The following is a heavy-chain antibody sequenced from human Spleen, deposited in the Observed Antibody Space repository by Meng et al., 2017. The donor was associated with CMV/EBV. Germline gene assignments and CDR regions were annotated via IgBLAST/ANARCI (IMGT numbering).Heavy chain of an antibody. Sequence: LKISCAASGFNFGPHSMHWVRQAPGKGLEWVAVISKDGSETFYGESVKGRFTISRDNAKNTLFLQMNSLRAEDRGVYYCARDHGYYNYYVGNYGGQGTLVTVSS. CDR3: ARDHGYYNYYVGNY. D-gene: IGHD5-24*01. CDR2: ISKDGSET. V-gene: IGHV3-30-3*01. CDR1: GFNFGPHS. J-gene: IGHJ4*02.